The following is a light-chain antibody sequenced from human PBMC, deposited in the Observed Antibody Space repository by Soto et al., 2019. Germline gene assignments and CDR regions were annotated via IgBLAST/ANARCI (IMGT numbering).Light chain of an antibody. CDR2: GAS. J-gene: IGKJ1*01. CDR3: QQYNNWAWT. V-gene: IGKV3-15*01. CDR1: QSISDT. Sequence: EIVMTQSPATLSVSPGGRVTLSCRASQSISDTIAWYQQKPGQAPRLLIYGASARATGFPARFSGSGSGTDFTLTISSLRSEDFAVYYCQQYNNWAWTFGEGTKVDIK.